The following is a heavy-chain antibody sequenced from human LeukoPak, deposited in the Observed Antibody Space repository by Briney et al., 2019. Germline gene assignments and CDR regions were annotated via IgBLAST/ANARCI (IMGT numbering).Heavy chain of an antibody. CDR2: TSGDGITT. Sequence: GGSLRLSCAASGFTFHNYAIHWVRQAPGKGLEWVSLTSGDGITTYFADSVKGRFTISRDNSKSSLFLQMNRLRTEDSALSYCARDHVYGGADYWGQGTLVTVSS. V-gene: IGHV3-43*02. J-gene: IGHJ4*02. CDR1: GFTFHNYA. D-gene: IGHD5/OR15-5a*01. CDR3: ARDHVYGGADY.